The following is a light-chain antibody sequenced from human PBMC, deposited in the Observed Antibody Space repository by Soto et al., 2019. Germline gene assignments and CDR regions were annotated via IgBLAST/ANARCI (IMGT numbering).Light chain of an antibody. CDR3: QRYNSAPLT. J-gene: IGKJ4*01. Sequence: DIQMTQSPSSLSASVGDRVTITCRASQGLNNYLAWYQQKPGKVPKLLIYATSTLQSGVPSRFSGSGVGTEYTLTVSSLQPEDVATYYCQRYNSAPLTFGGGTKVEIK. V-gene: IGKV1-27*01. CDR2: ATS. CDR1: QGLNNY.